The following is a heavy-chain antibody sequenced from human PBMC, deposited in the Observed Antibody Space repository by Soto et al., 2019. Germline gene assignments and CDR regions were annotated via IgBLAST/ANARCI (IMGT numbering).Heavy chain of an antibody. D-gene: IGHD1-26*01. CDR3: ATSPGESYYYYYGMDV. Sequence: PGESLKISCKGSGYSFTSYWIGWVRQMPGKGLEWMGIIYPGDSDTRYSPSFQGQVTISADKSISTAYLQWSSLKASDTAMYYCATSPGESYYYYYGMDVWGQGTTVTVSS. CDR1: GYSFTSYW. J-gene: IGHJ6*02. V-gene: IGHV5-51*01. CDR2: IYPGDSDT.